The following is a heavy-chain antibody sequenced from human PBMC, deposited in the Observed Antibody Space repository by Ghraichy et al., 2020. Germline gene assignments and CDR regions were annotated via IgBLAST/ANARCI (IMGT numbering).Heavy chain of an antibody. CDR2: INPNSGGT. CDR3: ARVGAYCGGDCYPYFDY. V-gene: IGHV1-2*02. CDR1: GYTFTGYY. D-gene: IGHD2-21*02. J-gene: IGHJ4*02. Sequence: ASVKVSCKASGYTFTGYYMHWVRQAPGQGLEWMGWINPNSGGTNYAQKFQGRVTMTRDTSISTAYMEPSRLRSDDTAVYYCARVGAYCGGDCYPYFDYWGQGTLVTVSS.